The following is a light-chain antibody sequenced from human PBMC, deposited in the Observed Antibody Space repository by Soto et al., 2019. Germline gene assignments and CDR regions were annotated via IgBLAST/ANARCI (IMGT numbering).Light chain of an antibody. V-gene: IGKV1-9*01. Sequence: QFTHSPSSLTASVGDIVTITSLASQDIAIYLAWYQQKPGEAPKLLIYAASTLYGGVPSRFSGSGSGTDFALTITSLQAEDFATYYCQQLRMYLSTFGGGTKVDI. CDR3: QQLRMYLST. J-gene: IGKJ4*01. CDR1: QDIAIY. CDR2: AAS.